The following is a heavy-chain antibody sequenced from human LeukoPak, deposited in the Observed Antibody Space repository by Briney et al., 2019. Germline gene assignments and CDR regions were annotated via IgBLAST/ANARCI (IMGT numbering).Heavy chain of an antibody. CDR2: ISGSGGNT. CDR3: ARGMSATSGYLELEY. J-gene: IGHJ4*02. V-gene: IGHV3-23*01. CDR1: GFTFSSYA. Sequence: GGSLRLSCAASGFTFSSYAMSWVRQSPGKGLEWVSAISGSGGNTYSADSVKGRCTISRDNSKKTLSLHMNSLRAEDTAVYYCARGMSATSGYLELEYWGQGTLVTVST. D-gene: IGHD3-22*01.